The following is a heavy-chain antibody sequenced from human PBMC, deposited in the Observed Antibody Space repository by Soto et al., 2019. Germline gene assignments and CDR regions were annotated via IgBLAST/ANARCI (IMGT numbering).Heavy chain of an antibody. CDR2: IYYSGST. V-gene: IGHV4-31*03. CDR1: GGSISSGGYY. J-gene: IGHJ6*02. CDR3: ARDLNIAAAGDYYYYGMDV. D-gene: IGHD6-13*01. Sequence: SETLSLTCTVSGGSISSGGYYWSWIRQHPGKGLEWIGYIYYSGSTYYNPSLKSRVTISVDTSKNQFSLKLSSVTAADTAVYYCARDLNIAAAGDYYYYGMDVWGQGTTVTVSS.